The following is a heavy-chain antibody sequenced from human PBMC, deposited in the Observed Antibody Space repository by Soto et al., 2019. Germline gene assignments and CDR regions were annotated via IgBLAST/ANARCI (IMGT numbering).Heavy chain of an antibody. CDR3: ARDWRTAIT. V-gene: IGHV3-21*01. Sequence: GGSLGLSCAGSGFTFSGYSMNWVRQAPGQGLEWVSSISSRSDFIYYAGSVKGRFTISRDNAKNSLYLQMNSLRAEDTAVYYCARDWRTAITWGQGTLVTVSS. CDR1: GFTFSGYS. J-gene: IGHJ5*02. CDR2: ISSRSDFI. D-gene: IGHD5-18*01.